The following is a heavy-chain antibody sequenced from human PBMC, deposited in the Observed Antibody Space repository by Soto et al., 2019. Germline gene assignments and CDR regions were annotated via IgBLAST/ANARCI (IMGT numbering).Heavy chain of an antibody. Sequence: GGSLRLSCEASGFTFSSYWMSWVRQASGKGLEWVANVRQDGSQKFLVDSVKGRFTISRDNAKNSMYLKMNSLRAEDTAVYFCVRDGSRRWHFVFSGQGPLVSGS. CDR3: VRDGSRRWHFVF. V-gene: IGHV3-7*01. CDR1: GFTFSSYW. CDR2: VRQDGSQK. J-gene: IGHJ4*02. D-gene: IGHD6-19*01.